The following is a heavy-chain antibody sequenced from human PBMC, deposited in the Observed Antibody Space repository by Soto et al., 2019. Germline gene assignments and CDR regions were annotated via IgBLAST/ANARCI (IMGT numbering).Heavy chain of an antibody. CDR3: AREARDSGYFYGMDV. D-gene: IGHD2-15*01. J-gene: IGHJ6*02. CDR1: GYIFSSFG. V-gene: IGHV1-18*01. CDR2: ISAYNGNT. Sequence: QVQLVQSGAEVKKPGASVKVSCQASGYIFSSFGIIWVRQAPGQGLEWMGWISAYNGNTNYAQKFQGSLTMTTATSTRTDYMEMRRLSSDDTEVYYCAREARDSGYFYGMDVWGQGTTVTVSS.